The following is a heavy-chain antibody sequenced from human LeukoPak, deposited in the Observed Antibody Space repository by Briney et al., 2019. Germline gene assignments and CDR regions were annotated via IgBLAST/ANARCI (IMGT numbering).Heavy chain of an antibody. J-gene: IGHJ3*02. CDR3: ARGSIVGGSYSRDAFDI. CDR2: IYTSGST. D-gene: IGHD1-26*01. Sequence: SETLSLTCTVSGGSISSSSYYWGWIRQPPGKGLECIGRIYTSGSTNYNPSLKSRVTMSVDTSKNQFSLKLSSVTAADTAVYYCARGSIVGGSYSRDAFDIWGQGTMVTVSS. CDR1: GGSISSSSYY. V-gene: IGHV4-39*07.